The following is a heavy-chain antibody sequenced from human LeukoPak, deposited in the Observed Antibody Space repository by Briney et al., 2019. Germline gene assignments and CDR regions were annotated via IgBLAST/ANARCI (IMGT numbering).Heavy chain of an antibody. CDR1: GGSFSGYY. V-gene: IGHV4-34*01. Sequence: TPSETLSLTCAVYGGSFSGYYWSWIRQPPGKGLEWIGEINHSGSTNYNPSLKSRATMSVDTSKNQFSLKLSSVTAADTAVYYCAREADYDSSGYYLDYFDYWGQGTLVTVSS. J-gene: IGHJ4*02. CDR3: AREADYDSSGYYLDYFDY. CDR2: INHSGST. D-gene: IGHD3-22*01.